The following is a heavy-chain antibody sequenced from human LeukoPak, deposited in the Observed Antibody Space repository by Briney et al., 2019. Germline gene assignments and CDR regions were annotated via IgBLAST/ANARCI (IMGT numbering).Heavy chain of an antibody. Sequence: KPSETLSLTCAVSGGSISSGGYSWSWIRQPPGKGLEWIGYIYHSGSTYYNPSLKSRVTISVDRSKNQFSLKLSSVTAADTAVYYCARAIIYYYGSYYFDYWGQGTLVTVSS. V-gene: IGHV4-30-2*01. J-gene: IGHJ4*02. CDR1: GGSISSGGYS. CDR3: ARAIIYYYGSYYFDY. D-gene: IGHD3-22*01. CDR2: IYHSGST.